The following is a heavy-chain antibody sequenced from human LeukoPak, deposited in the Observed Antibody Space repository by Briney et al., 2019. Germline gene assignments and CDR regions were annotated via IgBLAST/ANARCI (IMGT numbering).Heavy chain of an antibody. J-gene: IGHJ4*02. D-gene: IGHD2-15*01. V-gene: IGHV4-34*01. CDR2: INHSGST. CDR1: GGSFSGYY. Sequence: PSETLSLTCAVYGGSFSGYYWSWIRQPPGKGLEWIGEINHSGSTNYNPSLKSRVTISVDTSKNQFSLKLSSVTAADTAVYYCERGGYCSGGSCQHFDYWGQGTLVTVSS. CDR3: ERGGYCSGGSCQHFDY.